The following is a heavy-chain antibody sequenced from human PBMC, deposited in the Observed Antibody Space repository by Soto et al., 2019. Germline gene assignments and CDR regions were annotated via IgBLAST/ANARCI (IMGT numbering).Heavy chain of an antibody. CDR2: ISSSGSSI. Sequence: HPGGSLRLSCAASGFTFSSYAMSWVRQAPGKGLEWVSYISSSGSSIDYADSVKGRFTISRDNAKNSLYLQMNSLRAEDTAVYYCARERPYYYYYYYMDVWGKGTTVTVSS. V-gene: IGHV3-48*03. CDR3: ARERPYYYYYYYMDV. J-gene: IGHJ6*03. CDR1: GFTFSSYA.